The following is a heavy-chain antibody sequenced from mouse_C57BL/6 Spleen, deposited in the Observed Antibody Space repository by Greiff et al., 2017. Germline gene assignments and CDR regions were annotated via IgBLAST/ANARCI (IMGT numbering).Heavy chain of an antibody. CDR2: ISDGGSYT. J-gene: IGHJ4*01. CDR1: GFTFSSYA. CDR3: ARDDEGYYYAMDY. Sequence: EVQGVESGGGLVKPGGSLKLSCAASGFTFSSYAMSWVRQTPEKRLEWVATISDGGSYTYYPDNVKGRFTISRDNAKNNLYLQMSHLKSEDTAMYYCARDDEGYYYAMDYWGQGTSVTVSS. V-gene: IGHV5-4*01.